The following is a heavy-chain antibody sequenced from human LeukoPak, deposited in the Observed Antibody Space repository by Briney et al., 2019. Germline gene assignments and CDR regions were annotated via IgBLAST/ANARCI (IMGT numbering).Heavy chain of an antibody. CDR3: AKDRSDNKTWYAGSH. J-gene: IGHJ4*02. Sequence: PGGSLRLSCVASGLTFRTYAMSWVRQAPGKGLEWVSGISGSGDSTYYADSVKGRFTISRDNSWNTLFLQMNSLRDEDTAVYYCAKDRSDNKTWYAGSHWGQGTLVTVSS. CDR2: ISGSGDST. D-gene: IGHD2-8*01. V-gene: IGHV3-23*01. CDR1: GLTFRTYA.